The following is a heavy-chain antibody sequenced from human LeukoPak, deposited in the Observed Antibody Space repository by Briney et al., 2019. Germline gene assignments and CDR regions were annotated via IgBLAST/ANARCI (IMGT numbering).Heavy chain of an antibody. D-gene: IGHD3-22*01. CDR3: ARGGSSGYYYG. CDR2: LYTSGST. CDR1: GGSTSSYY. V-gene: IGHV4-4*07. Sequence: SETLSLTCTVSGGSTSSYYWSWIRQPAGKGLEWIGRLYTSGSTNYNPSLKSRVTMSVDTSKNQFSLKLTSMTAADTAVYYCARGGSSGYYYGWGQGTLVTVSS. J-gene: IGHJ4*02.